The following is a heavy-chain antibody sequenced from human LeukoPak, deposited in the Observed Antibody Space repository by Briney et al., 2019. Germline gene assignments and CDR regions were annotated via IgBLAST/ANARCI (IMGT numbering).Heavy chain of an antibody. J-gene: IGHJ6*02. CDR1: GGSISSYY. Sequence: PSETLSLTCTVSGGSISSYYWSWVRQPAGKGLEWIGRIYTSGSTNYNPSLKSRVTMSVDTSKNQFFLKLSSVTAADTAVYYCARDPARGYGYGSYYYYYYGMDVWGQGTTVTVSS. CDR2: IYTSGST. D-gene: IGHD5-18*01. CDR3: ARDPARGYGYGSYYYYYYGMDV. V-gene: IGHV4-4*07.